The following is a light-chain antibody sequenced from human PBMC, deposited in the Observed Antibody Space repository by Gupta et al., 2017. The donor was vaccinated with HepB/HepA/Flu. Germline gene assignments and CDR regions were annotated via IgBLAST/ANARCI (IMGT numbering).Light chain of an antibody. J-gene: IGKJ1*01. CDR2: GAS. CDR3: QQECSSPWT. V-gene: IGKV3-20*01. Sequence: EIVLTQSPGTLSLSPGERATLSCRASQSVSSSYLAWYQQKPGQAPRLLIYGASSRATGIPDRFSGSGSGTXFTLTIXRREPEDFAVYYCQQECSSPWTFGXGTKVEIK. CDR1: QSVSSSY.